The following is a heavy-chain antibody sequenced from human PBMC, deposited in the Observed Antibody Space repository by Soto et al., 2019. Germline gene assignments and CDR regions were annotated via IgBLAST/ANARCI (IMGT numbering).Heavy chain of an antibody. D-gene: IGHD3-22*01. V-gene: IGHV4-30-4*01. CDR1: GGSISSGDYY. J-gene: IGHJ6*02. CDR2: IYYSGST. CDR3: ARDQYYYDSSGYYGDYYYGMDV. Sequence: PSETLSLTCTVPGGSISSGDYYWSWIRQPPGKGLEWIGYIYYSGSTYYNPSLKSRVTISVDTSKNQFSLKLSSVTAADTAVYYCARDQYYYDSSGYYGDYYYGMDVWGQGTTVTVSS.